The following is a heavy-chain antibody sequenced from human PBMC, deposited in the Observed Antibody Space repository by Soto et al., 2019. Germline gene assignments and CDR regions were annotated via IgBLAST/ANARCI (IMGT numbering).Heavy chain of an antibody. J-gene: IGHJ1*01. CDR1: GFTFSSYG. CDR3: AKGHSSSWSVYFQH. CDR2: ISYDGSNK. D-gene: IGHD6-13*01. Sequence: QVQLVESGGGVVQPGRSLRLSCAASGFTFSSYGMHWVRQAPGKGLEWVAVISYDGSNKYYADSVKGRFTISRDNSKNPLYLQMNSLRAEDTAVYYCAKGHSSSWSVYFQHWGQGTLVTVSS. V-gene: IGHV3-30*18.